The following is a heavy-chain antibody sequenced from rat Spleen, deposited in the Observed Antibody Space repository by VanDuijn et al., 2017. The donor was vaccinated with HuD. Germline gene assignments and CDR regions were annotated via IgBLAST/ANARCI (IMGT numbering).Heavy chain of an antibody. CDR2: ISNYGSTT. J-gene: IGHJ2*01. Sequence: EVQLVESDGDLVQPGRPLKLSCAASGFIFSDYGMAWVRQAPTKGLEWVATISNYGSTTYYRDSVKGRFTISRDNARSTLYLQMDSLRSEATATYYCKRTFDSWGQGVMVTVSS. CDR1: GFIFSDYG. V-gene: IGHV5-29*01. CDR3: KRTFDS.